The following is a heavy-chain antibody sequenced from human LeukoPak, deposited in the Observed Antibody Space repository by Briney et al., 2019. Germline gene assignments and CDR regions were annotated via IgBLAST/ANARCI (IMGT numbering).Heavy chain of an antibody. Sequence: GSLRLSCAASGFAFSNFAMSWVRQAPGKGLEWVSAMSGSGYYTYYVESVKGRFTISRDNSKNTLYLHMNSLRADDTAVYYCAKMEGQRLYDYCMDVWGKGITVTVSS. CDR1: GFAFSNFA. V-gene: IGHV3-23*01. CDR3: AKMEGQRLYDYCMDV. CDR2: MSGSGYYT. D-gene: IGHD3-3*01. J-gene: IGHJ6*03.